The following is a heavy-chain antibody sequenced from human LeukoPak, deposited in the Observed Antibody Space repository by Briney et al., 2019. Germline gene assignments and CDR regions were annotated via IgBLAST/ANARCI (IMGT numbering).Heavy chain of an antibody. D-gene: IGHD3-3*01. Sequence: SETLSLTCAVYGGSFSGYYWSWIRQPPGKGLEWIGEINHSGSTNYNPSLKSRVTISVDTSKNQFSLKLSSVTAADTAVYYCARWGGYYDFWSGYYPPYYMDVWGKGTTVIVSS. CDR1: GGSFSGYY. V-gene: IGHV4-34*01. J-gene: IGHJ6*03. CDR2: INHSGST. CDR3: ARWGGYYDFWSGYYPPYYMDV.